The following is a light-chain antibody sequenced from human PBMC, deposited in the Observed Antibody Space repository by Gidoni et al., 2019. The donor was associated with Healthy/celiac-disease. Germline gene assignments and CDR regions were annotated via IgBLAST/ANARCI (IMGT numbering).Light chain of an antibody. CDR1: KLGDKY. Sequence: VSVSPGQTASITCAGDKLGDKYACWYQQKPGQSPVLVIYQDSKRPSGIPERFSGSNSGNTATLTISGTQAMDEADYYCQAWDSSVVFGGGTKLTVL. CDR2: QDS. V-gene: IGLV3-1*01. CDR3: QAWDSSVV. J-gene: IGLJ2*01.